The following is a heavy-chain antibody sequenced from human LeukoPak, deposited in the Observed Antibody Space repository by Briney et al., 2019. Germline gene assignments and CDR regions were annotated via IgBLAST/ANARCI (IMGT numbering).Heavy chain of an antibody. CDR1: GGSISSYY. CDR2: IYYSGST. J-gene: IGHJ6*03. Sequence: SETLSLTCTVSGGSISSYYWSWIRQPPGKGLEWIGYIYYSGSTNYNPSLKSRVTISVDTSKNQFSLKLSSVTAADTAVYYCAGCQLLSSYYYMDVWGKGTTVTVSS. CDR3: AGCQLLSSYYYMDV. V-gene: IGHV4-59*01. D-gene: IGHD2-2*01.